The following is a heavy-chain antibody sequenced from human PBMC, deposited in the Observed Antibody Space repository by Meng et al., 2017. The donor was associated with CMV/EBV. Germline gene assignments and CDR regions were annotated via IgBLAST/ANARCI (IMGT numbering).Heavy chain of an antibody. CDR1: GFTFDDYA. Sequence: GGSLRLSCAASGFTFDDYAMHWVRQAPGKGLEWVSGISWNSGSIDYADSVKGRFTISRDNAKNSLYLQMNSLRAEDMALYYCAKANHHVGAHAFDIWGQGTMVTVSS. J-gene: IGHJ3*02. V-gene: IGHV3-9*03. CDR2: ISWNSGSI. CDR3: AKANHHVGAHAFDI. D-gene: IGHD1-26*01.